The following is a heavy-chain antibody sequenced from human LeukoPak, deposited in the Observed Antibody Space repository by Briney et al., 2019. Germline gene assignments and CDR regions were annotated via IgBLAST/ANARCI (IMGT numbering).Heavy chain of an antibody. CDR1: GFIFSNAW. V-gene: IGHV3-15*01. Sequence: GGSLRLSCAASGFIFSNAWMSWVRQAPGKGLEWVGRIKSKTDGGTTDYAAPVKGRFTISRDDSKNTLYLQMNSLKTEDTAVYYCAKPPEGYCSSSSCYDYSDYWGQGTLVTVSS. D-gene: IGHD2-2*01. J-gene: IGHJ4*02. CDR3: AKPPEGYCSSSSCYDYSDY. CDR2: IKSKTDGGTT.